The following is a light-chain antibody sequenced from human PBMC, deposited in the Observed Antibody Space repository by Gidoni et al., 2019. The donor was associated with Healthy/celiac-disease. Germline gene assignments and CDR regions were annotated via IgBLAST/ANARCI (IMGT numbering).Light chain of an antibody. CDR3: QQDGSSPRT. CDR2: GAS. J-gene: IGKJ1*01. CDR1: QSVSSSY. Sequence: EILFTQSPGTLSLSPGERATLSCRASQSVSSSYLAWYQQKPGQAPRPLIYGASSRATGIPDRFSGSGSGTDFTLTISRLEPEEFAVYYCQQDGSSPRTFGQGTKVEIK. V-gene: IGKV3-20*01.